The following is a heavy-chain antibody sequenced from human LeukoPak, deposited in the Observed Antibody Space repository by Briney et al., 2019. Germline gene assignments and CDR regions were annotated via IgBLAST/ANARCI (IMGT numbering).Heavy chain of an antibody. D-gene: IGHD4-17*01. J-gene: IGHJ4*02. CDR1: GFTFSRYG. Sequence: PGGSLRLSCAASGFTFSRYGMHGVRQAPGRGLEWVAFIRYDGTNKHYSDSVKGRFTISRDNSKHTLYLQMNSLRAEDTAVYYCARYGNAFDYWGQGTLVTISS. CDR2: IRYDGTNK. CDR3: ARYGNAFDY. V-gene: IGHV3-30*02.